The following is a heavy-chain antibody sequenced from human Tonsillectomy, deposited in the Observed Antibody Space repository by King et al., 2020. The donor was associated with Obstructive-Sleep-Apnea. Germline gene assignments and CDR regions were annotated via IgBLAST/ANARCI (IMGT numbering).Heavy chain of an antibody. V-gene: IGHV3-74*01. Sequence: VQLVESGGGLVQPGGSLRLSCAASGFTFSSYWMHWVRQAPGKGLVWVSRINSDGSSTSYADSVKGRFTISRDNAKNTLYLQMNSLRAEDTAVYYCARTGIQLWFVIDYWGQGTLVTVSS. CDR1: GFTFSSYW. CDR2: INSDGSST. J-gene: IGHJ4*02. D-gene: IGHD5-18*01. CDR3: ARTGIQLWFVIDY.